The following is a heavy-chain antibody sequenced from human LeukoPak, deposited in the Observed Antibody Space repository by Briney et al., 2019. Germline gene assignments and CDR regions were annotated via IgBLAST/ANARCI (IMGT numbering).Heavy chain of an antibody. CDR1: GGSISNYY. CDR3: ARDRGSSWPGLDY. CDR2: IYYSGST. Sequence: SENLSLTCTVSGGSISNYYWSWIRQPPGKGLEWIGYIYYSGSTNYNPSLKSRVTISVDTSKNQFSLKLSSVTAADTAVYYCARDRGSSWPGLDYWGQGTLVTVSS. D-gene: IGHD6-13*01. V-gene: IGHV4-59*01. J-gene: IGHJ4*02.